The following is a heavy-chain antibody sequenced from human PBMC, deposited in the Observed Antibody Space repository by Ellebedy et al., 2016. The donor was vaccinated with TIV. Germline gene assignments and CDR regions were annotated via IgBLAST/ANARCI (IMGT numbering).Heavy chain of an antibody. CDR2: IRGNGATK. Sequence: GESLKIPCAASGFTFSNYAMSWVRQAPGKGLEWVSGIRGNGATKYYAVSVKGLFTISRDNSKTTLSLQMHSRGAEDTAIYYDAKAGRDGYYFDSGYYASPYYLDYWGQGTLVTVSS. CDR3: AKAGRDGYYFDSGYYASPYYLDY. D-gene: IGHD3-10*01. CDR1: GFTFSNYA. V-gene: IGHV3-23*01. J-gene: IGHJ4*02.